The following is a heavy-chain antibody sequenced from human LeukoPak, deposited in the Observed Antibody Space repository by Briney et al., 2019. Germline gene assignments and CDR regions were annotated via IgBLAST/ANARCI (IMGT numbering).Heavy chain of an antibody. V-gene: IGHV3-30*18. CDR2: ISYDGSNK. J-gene: IGHJ6*02. D-gene: IGHD1-1*01. CDR1: GFTFSRYG. CDR3: AKATGTYEVSYYYYGMDV. Sequence: GGTLRLSCAASGFTFSRYGMHWGREAPGKGREWVAVISYDGSNKYYADSVKGRFTISRDNSQNTLYLQMNSLRAEDTAVYYCAKATGTYEVSYYYYGMDVWGQGTTVTVSS.